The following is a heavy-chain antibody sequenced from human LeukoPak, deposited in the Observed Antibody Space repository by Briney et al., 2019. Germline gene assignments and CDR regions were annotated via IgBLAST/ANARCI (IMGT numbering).Heavy chain of an antibody. D-gene: IGHD2-2*01. V-gene: IGHV1-46*01. Sequence: ASVKVSCKASGYTFTSYYMHWVRDAPGQGLEWMGIINPSGGSTSYAQKYQGRVTMTRDMSTSADYMELSSLRSEDTAVYYCAGGCSSTSCYAPLDYWGQGTLVTVSS. CDR3: AGGCSSTSCYAPLDY. CDR1: GYTFTSYY. J-gene: IGHJ4*02. CDR2: INPSGGST.